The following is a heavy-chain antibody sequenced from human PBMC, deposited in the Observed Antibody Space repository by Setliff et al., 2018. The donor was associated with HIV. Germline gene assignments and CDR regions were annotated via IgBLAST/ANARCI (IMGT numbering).Heavy chain of an antibody. CDR1: GGSISSSSYY. Sequence: SETLSLTCTVSGGSISSSSYYWGWIRQRPGKGLEWIGSINYSGNTFYNPSLQSRGTISADTSKNQFSLKLNSVTAADTAVYYCARHDITLVRGLVWGQGTTVTVSS. CDR3: ARHDITLVRGLV. D-gene: IGHD3-10*01. CDR2: INYSGNT. J-gene: IGHJ6*02. V-gene: IGHV4-39*01.